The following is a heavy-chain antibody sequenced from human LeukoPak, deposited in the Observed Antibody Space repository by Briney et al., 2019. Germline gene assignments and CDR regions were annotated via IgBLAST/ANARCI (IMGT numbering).Heavy chain of an antibody. CDR3: AKAPVTSCRGAYCYPFDS. CDR1: GFTLSTYA. D-gene: IGHD2-21*01. V-gene: IGHV3-23*01. J-gene: IGHJ4*02. Sequence: GGSLRLSCAASGFTLSTYAMSWVRQAPGKGLEWVAATSSSDAGTYHADSVRGRFTISRDNSKNTLYLQMNSLRAEDAAVYFCAKAPVTSCRGAYCYPFDSWGQGTLVTVSS. CDR2: TSSSDAGT.